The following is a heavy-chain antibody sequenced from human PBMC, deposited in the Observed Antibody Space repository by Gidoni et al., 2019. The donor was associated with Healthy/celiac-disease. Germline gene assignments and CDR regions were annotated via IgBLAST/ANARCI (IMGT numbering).Heavy chain of an antibody. CDR3: ARLSDSSSSVLYYYYYYMDV. CDR2: IYYSGST. V-gene: IGHV4-39*01. D-gene: IGHD6-6*01. Sequence: QLQLQESGPGLVKPSETLSLTCTVSGGSISSSSYYWGWIRQPPGKGLEWIGSIYYSGSTYYNPSLKSRVTISVDTSKNQFSLKLSSVTAADTAVYYCARLSDSSSSVLYYYYYYMDVWGKGTTVTVSS. CDR1: GGSISSSSYY. J-gene: IGHJ6*03.